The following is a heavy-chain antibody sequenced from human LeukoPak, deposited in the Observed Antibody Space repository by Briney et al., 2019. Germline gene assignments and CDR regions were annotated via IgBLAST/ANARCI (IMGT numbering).Heavy chain of an antibody. CDR3: ASPNYYDSSGCYF. Sequence: GGSLRLSCAASGFTFSDYYMSWIRQAPGKGLEWVSYISSSSSYTNHADSVKGRFTISRDNAKNSLYLQMNSLRAGDTAVYYCASPNYYDSSGCYFWGQGTLVTVSS. J-gene: IGHJ4*02. CDR1: GFTFSDYY. V-gene: IGHV3-11*06. D-gene: IGHD3-22*01. CDR2: ISSSSSYT.